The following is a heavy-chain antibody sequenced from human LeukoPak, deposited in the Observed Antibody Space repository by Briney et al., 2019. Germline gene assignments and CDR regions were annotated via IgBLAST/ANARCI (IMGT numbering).Heavy chain of an antibody. CDR2: IRSKGNGYAT. CDR3: TTRPPDYYDGSGYHFEY. Sequence: GGSLKLSCAASGFTFSGSAMHWVRQASGKGLEWVGRIRSKGNGYATTYAASVEGRFTISRDDSKNTAYLQMNSLKTEDTAVYYCTTRPPDYYDGSGYHFEYWGQGTLVTVSS. V-gene: IGHV3-73*01. CDR1: GFTFSGSA. D-gene: IGHD3-22*01. J-gene: IGHJ4*02.